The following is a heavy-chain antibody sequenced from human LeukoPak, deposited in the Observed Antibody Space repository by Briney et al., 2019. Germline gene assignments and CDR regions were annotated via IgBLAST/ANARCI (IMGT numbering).Heavy chain of an antibody. Sequence: SETLSLTCTVSGGSISSGSYYWSWMRQPAGKGPEWLGRIYTSGSTNYNPSLKSRVTISVDTSKNQFSLKLSSVTASDTAVYYCARDSALLDYWGQGTLVTVSS. CDR3: ARDSALLDY. V-gene: IGHV4-61*02. J-gene: IGHJ4*02. CDR1: GGSISSGSYY. D-gene: IGHD1-26*01. CDR2: IYTSGST.